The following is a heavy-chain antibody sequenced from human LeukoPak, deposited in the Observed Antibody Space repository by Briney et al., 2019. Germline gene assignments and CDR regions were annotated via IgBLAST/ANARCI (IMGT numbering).Heavy chain of an antibody. V-gene: IGHV3-21*01. CDR3: ARESGIAAALDL. J-gene: IGHJ5*02. CDR1: GFTFSSYS. CDR2: ICSSSSYI. Sequence: GGSLRLSCAASGFTFSSYSMNWVRQAPGKGLEWVSSICSSSSYIYYADSVKGRFTISRDNAKNSLYLQMNSLRAEDTAVYYCARESGIAAALDLWGQGTLVTVSS. D-gene: IGHD6-13*01.